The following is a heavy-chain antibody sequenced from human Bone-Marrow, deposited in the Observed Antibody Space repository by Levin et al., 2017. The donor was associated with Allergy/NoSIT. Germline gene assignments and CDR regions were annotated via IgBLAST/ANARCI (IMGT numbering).Heavy chain of an antibody. CDR1: GFTFGDYA. CDR3: TRGANWGRWWEMATTRVHFDY. V-gene: IGHV3-49*03. Sequence: GGSLRLSCTASGFTFGDYAMSWFRQAPGKGLEWVGFIRSKAYGGTTEYAASVKGRFTISRDDSKSIAYLQMNSLKTEDTAVYYCTRGANWGRWWEMATTRVHFDYWGQGTLVTVSS. CDR2: IRSKAYGGTT. D-gene: IGHD5-24*01. J-gene: IGHJ4*02.